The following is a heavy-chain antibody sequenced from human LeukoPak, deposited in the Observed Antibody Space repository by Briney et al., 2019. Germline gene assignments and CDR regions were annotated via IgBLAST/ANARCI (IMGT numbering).Heavy chain of an antibody. CDR1: GGTFSSYA. CDR3: AFAPNPRYYFDY. Sequence: SVKVSCKASGGTFSSYAISWVRQAPGQGLEWMGRIIPILDKANYPQKFQGRVTITADKSTSTAYMELSSLRSEDTAVCYCAFAPNPRYYFDYCGQGTLVTVSP. D-gene: IGHD1-14*01. CDR2: IIPILDKA. V-gene: IGHV1-69*04. J-gene: IGHJ4*02.